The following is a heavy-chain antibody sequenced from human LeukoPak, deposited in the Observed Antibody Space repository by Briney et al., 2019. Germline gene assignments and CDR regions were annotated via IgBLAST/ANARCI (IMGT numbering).Heavy chain of an antibody. CDR1: GGSFSGYY. CDR3: AXXXXXXXXXXYYYYCGMDV. Sequence: SETLSLTCAVYGGSFSGYYWSWIRQPPGKGLEWIGSIYYSGSTYYNPSLTSRVTISVDTSKNQFSLKLSSVTAADTAVYYCAXXXXXXXXXXYYYYCGMDVWGQGTTVTVSS. J-gene: IGHJ6*02. V-gene: IGHV4-34*01. CDR2: IYYSGST.